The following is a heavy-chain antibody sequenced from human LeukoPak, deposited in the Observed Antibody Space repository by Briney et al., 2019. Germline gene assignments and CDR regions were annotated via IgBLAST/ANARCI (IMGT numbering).Heavy chain of an antibody. D-gene: IGHD3-3*01. CDR3: ARSTIWFDS. CDR1: GYTFTSYG. V-gene: IGHV1-18*01. Sequence: ASVKVSCKASGYTFTSYGISWVRQAPGQGLEWMGWISAYNGNTNYAQKFQGRVTMTRDTSISTAYMELSSLTSDDTANYYCARSTIWFDSWGQGTVVTVSS. J-gene: IGHJ5*01. CDR2: ISAYNGNT.